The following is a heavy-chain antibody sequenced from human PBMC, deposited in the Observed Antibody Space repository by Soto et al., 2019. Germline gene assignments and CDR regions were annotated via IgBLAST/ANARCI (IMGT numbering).Heavy chain of an antibody. V-gene: IGHV1-3*01. CDR1: GYTFTSYA. D-gene: IGHD3-10*01. Sequence: ASVKVSCKASGYTFTSYAMHWVRQAPGQRLEWMGWINAGNGNTKYSQKFQGRVTITRDTSASTAYMELSSLRSEDTAVYYCARERMYYYGSGSPRAYNWFDPWGQGTLVTVSS. CDR2: INAGNGNT. CDR3: ARERMYYYGSGSPRAYNWFDP. J-gene: IGHJ5*02.